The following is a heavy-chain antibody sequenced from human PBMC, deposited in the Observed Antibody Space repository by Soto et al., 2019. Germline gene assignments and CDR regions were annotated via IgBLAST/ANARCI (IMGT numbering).Heavy chain of an antibody. D-gene: IGHD6-19*01. V-gene: IGHV5-10-1*01. CDR1: GYSFTSYW. Sequence: GESLKISCKGSGYSFTSYWISWVRQMPGKGLEWMGRIDPSDSYTNYSPSFQGHVTISADKSISTAYLQWSSLKASDTAMYYCATSIAVAGTTFYYYYGMDVWGQGTTVTVSS. CDR2: IDPSDSYT. J-gene: IGHJ6*02. CDR3: ATSIAVAGTTFYYYYGMDV.